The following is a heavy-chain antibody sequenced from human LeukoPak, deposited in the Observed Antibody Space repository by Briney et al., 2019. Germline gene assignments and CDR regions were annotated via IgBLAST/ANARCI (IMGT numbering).Heavy chain of an antibody. D-gene: IGHD3-9*01. J-gene: IGHJ4*02. CDR2: ISWNSGSI. CDR3: AKGSYYDILTGYYEFDY. Sequence: PGRSLRLSCAASGFTFDDYAMHWVRHAPRKGLEWVSAISWNSGSIGYADSVKGRFTISRDNAKNSLYLQMNSLRAEDTALYYCAKGSYYDILTGYYEFDYWGQGTLVTVSS. V-gene: IGHV3-9*01. CDR1: GFTFDDYA.